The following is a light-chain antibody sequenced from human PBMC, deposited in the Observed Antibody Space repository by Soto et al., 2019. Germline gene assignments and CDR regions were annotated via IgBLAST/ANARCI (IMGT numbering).Light chain of an antibody. CDR1: QDISNY. CDR2: DAS. V-gene: IGKV1-33*01. CDR3: QQYKHLIT. Sequence: DIQMTQSPSSLSASVGDRVTITCQASQDISNYLNWYQQKPGKAPKLLIYDASNLETGVPSRFSGSGSGTYFTFTITSLQPEDIATYYCQQYKHLITFGQGTRLESK. J-gene: IGKJ5*01.